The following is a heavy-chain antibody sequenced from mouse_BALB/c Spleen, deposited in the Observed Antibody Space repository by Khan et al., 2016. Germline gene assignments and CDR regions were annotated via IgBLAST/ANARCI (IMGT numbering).Heavy chain of an antibody. CDR3: ARDVWGYYAMDY. J-gene: IGHJ4*01. CDR2: IWGDGTT. Sequence: QVQLKESGPGLVAPSQSLSITCTVSGFSLIAYGVNWVRQPPGKSLEWLGMIWGDGTTDYNSGLKSRLNNTKDKSKSQVFLKMNSLQTDYTARYYCARDVWGYYAMDYWGQGTSVTVSS. CDR1: GFSLIAYG. V-gene: IGHV2-6-7*01.